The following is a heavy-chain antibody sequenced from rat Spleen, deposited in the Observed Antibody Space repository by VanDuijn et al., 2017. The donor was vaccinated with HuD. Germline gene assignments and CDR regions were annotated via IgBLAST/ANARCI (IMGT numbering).Heavy chain of an antibody. Sequence: VQLVESGGGLVQPGRSMKLSCGVSGFTFSDYYMAWVRQAPKKGLEWIGAIWSGGSTDYNSALKSRLSISRDTSKSQVLLKMNSLQTEDTAMYFCARYRDSYAHYFDYWGQGVMVTVSS. CDR3: ARYRDSYAHYFDY. CDR1: GFTFSDYY. D-gene: IGHD1-12*01. J-gene: IGHJ2*01. CDR2: IWSGGST. V-gene: IGHV2-16*01.